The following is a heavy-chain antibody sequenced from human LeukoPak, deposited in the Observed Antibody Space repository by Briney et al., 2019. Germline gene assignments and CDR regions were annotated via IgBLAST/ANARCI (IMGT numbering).Heavy chain of an antibody. CDR1: GGSISSSSYY. CDR2: IYYSGNT. Sequence: SETLSLTCTVSGGSISSSSYYWGWIRQPPGKGLEWIGNIYYSGNTYYNPSLKSRVTISVDTSKNQFSLKLSSVTAADTAVYYCARPRYASAYDALDFWGQGTMVTVS. CDR3: ARPRYASAYDALDF. J-gene: IGHJ3*01. D-gene: IGHD6-19*01. V-gene: IGHV4-39*01.